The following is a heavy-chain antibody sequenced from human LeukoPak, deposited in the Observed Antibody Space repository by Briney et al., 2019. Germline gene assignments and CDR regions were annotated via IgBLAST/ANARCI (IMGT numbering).Heavy chain of an antibody. V-gene: IGHV3-23*01. CDR3: AKAPNSGSYRDYFDY. D-gene: IGHD1-26*01. CDR1: GFTFSSYA. J-gene: IGHJ4*02. CDR2: ISGSGGST. Sequence: GGSLRLSCAASGFTFSSYAMSWVRQAPGKGLEWVSAISGSGGSTYYADPVKGRFTISRDNSKNTLYLQMNSLRAEDTAVYYCAKAPNSGSYRDYFDYWGQGTLVTVSS.